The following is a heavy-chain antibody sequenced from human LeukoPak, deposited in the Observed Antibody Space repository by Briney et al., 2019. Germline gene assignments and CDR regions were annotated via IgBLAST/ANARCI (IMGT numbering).Heavy chain of an antibody. CDR2: INHSGST. Sequence: SETLSLTCAVYGGSFSGYYWSWIRQPPEKGLEWIGEINHSGSTNYNPSLKSRVTISVDTSKNQFSLKLSSVTAADTAVYYCAGSSWIHYYYYGMDVWGQGTTVTVSS. D-gene: IGHD6-13*01. J-gene: IGHJ6*02. V-gene: IGHV4-34*01. CDR3: AGSSWIHYYYYGMDV. CDR1: GGSFSGYY.